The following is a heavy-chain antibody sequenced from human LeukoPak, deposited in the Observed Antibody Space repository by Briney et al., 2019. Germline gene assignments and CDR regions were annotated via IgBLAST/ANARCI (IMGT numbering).Heavy chain of an antibody. CDR3: ARVRYGDCFDY. Sequence: PSETLSLTCTVSGGSISSYYWSWIRQPPGKGLEWIGYIYYSGSTNYNPSLKSRVTISVDTSKNQFSLKLSSVTAAETAVYYCARVRYGDCFDYWGQGTLVTVSS. CDR1: GGSISSYY. D-gene: IGHD4-17*01. CDR2: IYYSGST. V-gene: IGHV4-59*01. J-gene: IGHJ4*02.